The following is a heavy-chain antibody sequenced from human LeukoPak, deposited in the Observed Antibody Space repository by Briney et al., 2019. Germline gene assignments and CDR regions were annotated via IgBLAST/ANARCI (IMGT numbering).Heavy chain of an antibody. D-gene: IGHD6-13*01. CDR3: RGGHSSSLSMGYYYYYGMDV. J-gene: IGHJ6*02. Sequence: GRSLRLSCAASGFTFSRHGMHWVRQAPGKGLEWVAVIGDTGRAKYYADSVEGRFTASRDNFKNTLYLQMNSLRAEDTAVYYCRGGHSSSLSMGYYYYYGMDVWGQGTTVTVSS. CDR2: IGDTGRAK. V-gene: IGHV3-33*08. CDR1: GFTFSRHG.